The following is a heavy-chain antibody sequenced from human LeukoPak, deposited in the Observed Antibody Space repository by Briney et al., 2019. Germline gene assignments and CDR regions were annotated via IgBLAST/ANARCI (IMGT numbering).Heavy chain of an antibody. CDR2: IWCDGSNK. CDR3: AKDASIFGVVTLNWFDP. Sequence: GGSLRLSCAASGFTFSSYGMHWVRQAPGKGLEWVAVIWCDGSNKYYADSVKGRFTISRDNSKNTLYLQMNSLRAEDTAVYYCAKDASIFGVVTLNWFDPWGQGTLVTVSS. J-gene: IGHJ5*02. D-gene: IGHD3-3*02. V-gene: IGHV3-33*06. CDR1: GFTFSSYG.